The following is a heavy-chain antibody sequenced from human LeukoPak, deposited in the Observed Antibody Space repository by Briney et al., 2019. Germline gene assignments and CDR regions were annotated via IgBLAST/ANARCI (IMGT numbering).Heavy chain of an antibody. CDR1: GFTFSTYA. CDR3: VRGPHYGAYTDYFDY. D-gene: IGHD4-17*01. CDR2: IKQGGSEN. Sequence: GGSLRHSCAASGFTFSTYAMHWVRQAPGKGLEWVATIKQGGSENYYVDSVKGRFAISRDDANNSLYLQMNGLRVEDTALYYCVRGPHYGAYTDYFDYWGQGTLVTVSS. J-gene: IGHJ4*02. V-gene: IGHV3-7*01.